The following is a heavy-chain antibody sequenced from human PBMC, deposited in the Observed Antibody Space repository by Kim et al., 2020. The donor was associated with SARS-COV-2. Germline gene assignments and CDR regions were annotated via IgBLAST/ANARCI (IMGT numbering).Heavy chain of an antibody. CDR1: GFTVSSNY. CDR3: ARDLAPVGPHPGSDY. V-gene: IGHV3-53*01. D-gene: IGHD1-26*01. CDR2: IYSGGST. J-gene: IGHJ4*02. Sequence: GGSLRLSCAASGFTVSSNYMSWVRQAPGKGLEWVSVIYSGGSTYYADSVKGRFTISRDNSKNTLYLQMNSLRAEDTAVYYCARDLAPVGPHPGSDYWGQGTLVTVSS.